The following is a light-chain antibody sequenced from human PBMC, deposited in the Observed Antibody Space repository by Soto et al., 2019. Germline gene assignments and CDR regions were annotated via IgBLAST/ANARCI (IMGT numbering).Light chain of an antibody. CDR1: QSISSW. V-gene: IGKV1-5*01. CDR2: DAS. Sequence: DIQMTHSPSTLSASLGDRISITCRASQSISSWLAWYQQKPGKAPKLLIYDASSLESGVPSRFSGSGSGTEFTLTISSLQPDDFATYYCQQYNSYSPLTFGGGTKVDIK. CDR3: QQYNSYSPLT. J-gene: IGKJ4*01.